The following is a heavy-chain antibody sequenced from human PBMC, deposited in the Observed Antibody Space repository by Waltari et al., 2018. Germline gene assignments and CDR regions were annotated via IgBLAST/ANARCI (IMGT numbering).Heavy chain of an antibody. Sequence: QFQLVESGGGVVQPGTSLRLSCAASGFTFRHCVMHWVRQPPGQGLEGVAVISNDGHDKHYADSVKSRFIVSRDNSKNTLYLQINSLRADDTAVYYCVKYSGFDYFFDYWGQGTLVTVSS. J-gene: IGHJ4*02. CDR2: ISNDGHDK. CDR3: VKYSGFDYFFDY. CDR1: GFTFRHCV. D-gene: IGHD5-12*01. V-gene: IGHV3-30*18.